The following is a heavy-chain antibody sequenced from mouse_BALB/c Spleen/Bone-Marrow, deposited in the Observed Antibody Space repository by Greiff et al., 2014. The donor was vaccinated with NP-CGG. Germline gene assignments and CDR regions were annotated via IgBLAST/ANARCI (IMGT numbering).Heavy chain of an antibody. D-gene: IGHD2-12*01. CDR3: TRFVLYDFDY. CDR2: INPGSGGA. Sequence: VQLQESGAELVRPGTAVNVSCKASGYAFTNYLIEWVKQRPGQGLEWIGVINPGSGGANYNEKFKGKATLTADKSSSTAYMQRSSLTSDDAAVYFCTRFVLYDFDYWGQGTTLTVSA. J-gene: IGHJ2*01. CDR1: GYAFTNYL. V-gene: IGHV1-54*01.